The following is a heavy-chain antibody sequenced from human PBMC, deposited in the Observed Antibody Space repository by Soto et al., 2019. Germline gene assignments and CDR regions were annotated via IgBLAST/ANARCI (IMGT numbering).Heavy chain of an antibody. CDR1: GFTFSSYA. J-gene: IGHJ4*02. CDR3: ARESRGTAMVAYYFDY. V-gene: IGHV3-30-3*01. Sequence: GGSLRLSCAASGFTFSSYAMHWVRQAPGKGLEWVAVISYDGSNKYYADSVKGRFTISRDNSKNTLYLQMNSLRAEDTAVYYCARESRGTAMVAYYFDYWGQGTLVTVSS. D-gene: IGHD5-18*01. CDR2: ISYDGSNK.